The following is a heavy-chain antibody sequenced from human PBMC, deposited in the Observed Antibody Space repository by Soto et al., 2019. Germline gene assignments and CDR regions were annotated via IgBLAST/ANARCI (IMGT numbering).Heavy chain of an antibody. CDR2: IIRVFGTG. Sequence: QVQLVQSGAEVKKAGSSVKVSCKVSGGTFSSYFINWVRQAPGQGLEWVGGIIRVFGTGSYAEKFQGRVTITADESTSTAYMELSRLRSDDTAVYYCARETPSAAAAYYYNGLDVWGQGTTVTV. CDR1: GGTFSSYF. D-gene: IGHD6-13*01. CDR3: ARETPSAAAAYYYNGLDV. J-gene: IGHJ6*02. V-gene: IGHV1-69*01.